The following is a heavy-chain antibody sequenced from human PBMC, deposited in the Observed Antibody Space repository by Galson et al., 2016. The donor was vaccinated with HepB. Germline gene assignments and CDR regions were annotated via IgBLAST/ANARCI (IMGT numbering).Heavy chain of an antibody. CDR2: MHYSAST. CDR1: DGSISSTNYF. Sequence: TCNVSDGSISSTNYFWNWIRQPPGKGLEWIGSMHYSASTYYNPSLKSRVTMSVDTSKNQFSLTLRSVTAADTAVYYCARLEGSWGAYYGMDVWGQGTTVTVSS. V-gene: IGHV4-39*01. CDR3: ARLEGSWGAYYGMDV. D-gene: IGHD6-13*01. J-gene: IGHJ6*02.